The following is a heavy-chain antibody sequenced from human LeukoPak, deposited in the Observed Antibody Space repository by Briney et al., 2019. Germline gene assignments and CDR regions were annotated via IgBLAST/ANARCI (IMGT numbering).Heavy chain of an antibody. J-gene: IGHJ6*02. V-gene: IGHV3-30*04. CDR1: GFTFSNYA. CDR3: ARETCTTTNCYWGMDV. Sequence: GGSLRLSCAASGFTFSNYAVHWVRQAPGKGLEWVAVKSHDGRNKYYADSVKGRFTIFRDNSKNTLDLQMHSLRADDTALYYCARETCTTTNCYWGMDVWGQGTTVTVSS. CDR2: KSHDGRNK. D-gene: IGHD2-2*01.